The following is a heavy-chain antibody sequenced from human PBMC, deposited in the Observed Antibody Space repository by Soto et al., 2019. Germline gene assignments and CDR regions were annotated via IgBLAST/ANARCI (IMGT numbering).Heavy chain of an antibody. CDR3: AKDGWELLRGFDP. Sequence: EVQLLESGGGLVQPGGPLRLSCEASGFTFRPYAMTWVRQAPGKGLGWVSTISGSGGSTYYADSVKGRFTISRDNSKNTLYLQMNSLRAEDTAVYYCAKDGWELLRGFDPWGQGTLVTVSS. V-gene: IGHV3-23*01. D-gene: IGHD1-26*01. CDR2: ISGSGGST. CDR1: GFTFRPYA. J-gene: IGHJ5*02.